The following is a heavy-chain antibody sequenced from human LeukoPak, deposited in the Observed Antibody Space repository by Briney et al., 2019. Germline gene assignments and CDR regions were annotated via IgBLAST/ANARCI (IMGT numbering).Heavy chain of an antibody. CDR1: GGSISSGSYY. CDR3: AREAYYYDSSGYYYGVFDY. CDR2: INHSGST. J-gene: IGHJ4*02. Sequence: SETLSLTCTVSGGSISSGSYYWSWIRQPPGKGLEWIGEINHSGSTNYNPSLKSRVTISVDTSKNQFSLKLSSVTAADTAVYYCAREAYYYDSSGYYYGVFDYWGQGTLVTVSS. D-gene: IGHD3-22*01. V-gene: IGHV4-39*07.